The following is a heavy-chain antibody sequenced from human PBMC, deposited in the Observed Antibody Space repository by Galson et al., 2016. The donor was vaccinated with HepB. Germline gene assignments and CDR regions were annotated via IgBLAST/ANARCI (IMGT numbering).Heavy chain of an antibody. Sequence: SLRLSCAASGFTFSAYWMHLVRQAPGKGLVYVSRINSDGSSTTYADSVKGRFTISSDNAKNTLYLQMNSLRAEDTAPYYWARGDLRGAARPEVAYWGQGTLVTVSP. CDR3: ARGDLRGAARPEVAY. J-gene: IGHJ4*02. CDR2: INSDGSST. D-gene: IGHD6-6*01. V-gene: IGHV3-74*01. CDR1: GFTFSAYW.